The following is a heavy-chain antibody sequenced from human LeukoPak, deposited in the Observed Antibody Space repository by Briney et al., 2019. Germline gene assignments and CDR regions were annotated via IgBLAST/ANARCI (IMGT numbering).Heavy chain of an antibody. V-gene: IGHV4-39*01. D-gene: IGHD4-11*01. CDR3: ARLRRTAVTTYNYYHYMDV. J-gene: IGHJ6*03. CDR1: GGSISSTSYQ. CDR2: IYFGGNT. Sequence: SETLSLTCTVSGGSISSTSYQWGWLRQPPGRGLEWIGNIYFGGNTYYNPSLNYRVTVSVDTSKNQFSLQLSSVTAADTAVYDCARLRRTAVTTYNYYHYMDVWGKGTTVTVSS.